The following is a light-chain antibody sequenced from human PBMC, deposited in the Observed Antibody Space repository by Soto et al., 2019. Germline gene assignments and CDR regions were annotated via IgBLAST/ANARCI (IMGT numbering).Light chain of an antibody. J-gene: IGLJ1*01. Sequence: QSVLTQPPSVSGAPGARVTISCTGGSSNIGAGYDVHWYLQLPGTAPKLLIYGNTNRPSGVPDRFSGSKSGSSASLAITGLQAEDEADYYCQSHDSSLHASVFGTGTKVTVL. CDR3: QSHDSSLHASV. CDR2: GNT. V-gene: IGLV1-40*01. CDR1: SSNIGAGYD.